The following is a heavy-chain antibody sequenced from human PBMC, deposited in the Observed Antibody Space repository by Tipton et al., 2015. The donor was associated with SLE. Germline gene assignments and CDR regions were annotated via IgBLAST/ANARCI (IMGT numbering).Heavy chain of an antibody. CDR1: GGSFSGYY. J-gene: IGHJ6*03. V-gene: IGHV4-34*01. Sequence: LRLSCAVYGGSFSGYYWSWIRQPPGKGLEWIGEINHSGSTNHSGSTKYNPSLKSRVTISVDTSKNQFSLKLSSVTAADTAVYYCARESNYDFWSGMNYYFYFMDVWGKGTTVTVSS. CDR2: INHSGSTNHSGST. CDR3: ARESNYDFWSGMNYYFYFMDV. D-gene: IGHD3-3*01.